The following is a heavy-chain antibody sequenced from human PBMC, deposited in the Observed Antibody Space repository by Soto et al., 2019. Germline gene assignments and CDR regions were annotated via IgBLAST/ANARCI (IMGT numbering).Heavy chain of an antibody. CDR3: ARTDTWAY. D-gene: IGHD2-2*02. Sequence: QVQLVQCGAEVKKPGASVKVSCKTSGYTFTDYSMNWVRQAPGQRLEWMGWINTHNGHTQYSPRFDDRVTMTTDPSTSTAYMELKGLRSDDTAVYYCARTDTWAYWGQGTLVTVSS. J-gene: IGHJ4*02. V-gene: IGHV1-18*04. CDR1: GYTFTDYS. CDR2: INTHNGHT.